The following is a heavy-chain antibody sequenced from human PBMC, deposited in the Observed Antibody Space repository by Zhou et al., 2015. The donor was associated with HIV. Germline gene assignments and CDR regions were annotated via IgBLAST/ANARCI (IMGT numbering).Heavy chain of an antibody. CDR1: GFTFTSSA. CDR3: AAGTYYYDSSGYYTDAFDI. D-gene: IGHD3-22*01. J-gene: IGHJ3*02. V-gene: IGHV1-58*01. Sequence: QMQLVQSGPEVKKPGTSVKVSCKASGFTFTSSAVQWVRQARGQRLEWIGWIVVGSGNTNYAQKFQERVTITRDMSTSTAYMELSSLRSEDTAVYYCAAGTYYYDSSGYYTDAFDIWAKGQWSPSLQ. CDR2: IVVGSGNT.